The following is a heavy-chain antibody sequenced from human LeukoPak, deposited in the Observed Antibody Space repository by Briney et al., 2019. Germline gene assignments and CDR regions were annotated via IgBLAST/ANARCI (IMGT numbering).Heavy chain of an antibody. V-gene: IGHV4-30-4*08. CDR3: ARDEGKMRFGMDV. J-gene: IGHJ6*04. Sequence: SQTLSLTCTVSGGSISSGDYYWSWIRQPPGKGLEWIGYIYYSGSTYYNPSLKSRVTISVDTSKNQFSLKLSSVTAADTAVYYCARDEGKMRFGMDVWGKGTTVTVSS. D-gene: IGHD3-16*01. CDR2: IYYSGST. CDR1: GGSISSGDYY.